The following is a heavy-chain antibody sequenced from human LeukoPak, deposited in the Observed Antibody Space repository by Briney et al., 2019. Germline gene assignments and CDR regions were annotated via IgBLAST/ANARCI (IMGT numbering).Heavy chain of an antibody. CDR3: AKTGTTWGEGNFDY. Sequence: GGSLRLSCAASGFTFRIYAMHGVRKAPGKGLEWVSVISCYGSNKYYADSVKGRFPISRDNSKNTLYLQMNSLRAEDTAVYYCAKTGTTWGEGNFDYWGQGTLVTVSS. V-gene: IGHV3-30*18. CDR2: ISCYGSNK. D-gene: IGHD1-1*01. CDR1: GFTFRIYA. J-gene: IGHJ4*02.